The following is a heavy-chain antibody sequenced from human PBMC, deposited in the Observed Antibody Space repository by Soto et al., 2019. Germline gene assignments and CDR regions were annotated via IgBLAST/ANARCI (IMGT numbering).Heavy chain of an antibody. CDR2: IYYSGST. J-gene: IGHJ2*01. CDR3: FRSRNRHSGRSLGLGVPADLLSDL. Sequence: PGKGLEWIGYIYYSGSTYYNPSLKSRVTISVDTSKNQFSLKLSSVTAADTALYFFFRSRNRHSGRSLGLGVPADLLSDL. D-gene: IGHD3-10*01. V-gene: IGHV4-31*02.